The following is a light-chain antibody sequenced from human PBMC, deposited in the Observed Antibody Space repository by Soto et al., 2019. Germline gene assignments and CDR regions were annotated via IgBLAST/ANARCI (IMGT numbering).Light chain of an antibody. V-gene: IGLV2-14*03. CDR3: SSYTISRTYV. CDR2: NVY. J-gene: IGLJ1*01. CDR1: SSDVGAYNF. Sequence: QSVLTQPASVSGSPGQSITISCTGTSSDVGAYNFVSWHKQHPGKAPKLIIYNVYDRPSGISYRFSGSKSGNTASLTISGLQGEGEADYYCSSYTISRTYVFGTGTKLTVL.